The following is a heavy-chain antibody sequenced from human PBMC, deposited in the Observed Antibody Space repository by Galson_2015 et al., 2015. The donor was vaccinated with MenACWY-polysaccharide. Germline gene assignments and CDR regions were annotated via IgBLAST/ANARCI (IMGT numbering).Heavy chain of an antibody. J-gene: IGHJ4*02. V-gene: IGHV4-39*07. Sequence: ETLSLTCTVSSGSFTSGNYYWGWTRQPPGKGLEYIVTIYNDGRIYNSPSLKSRVSISVDTSKNQFSLKLTSVAAADTAIYYCARGVGTTGFDSWGQGSLVTVSS. CDR3: ARGVGTTGFDS. CDR2: IYNDGRI. D-gene: IGHD1-26*01. CDR1: SGSFTSGNYY.